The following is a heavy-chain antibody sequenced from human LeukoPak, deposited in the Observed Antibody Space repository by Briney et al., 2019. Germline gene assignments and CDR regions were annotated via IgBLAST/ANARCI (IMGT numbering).Heavy chain of an antibody. CDR2: IYPGDSDT. D-gene: IGHD3-10*01. CDR1: GYSFTSYW. CDR3: ARSIGAYYYGSGSYYSNYMDV. J-gene: IGHJ6*03. V-gene: IGHV5-51*01. Sequence: GESLKISCKGSGYSFTSYWIGWVRQMPGKGLEWMGIIYPGDSDTRYSPSFQGQVTISADKSISTAYLQWSSLKASDTAMYYCARSIGAYYYGSGSYYSNYMDVWGKGTTVTISS.